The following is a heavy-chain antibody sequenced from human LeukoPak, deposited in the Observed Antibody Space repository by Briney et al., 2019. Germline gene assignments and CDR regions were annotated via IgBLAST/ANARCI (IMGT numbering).Heavy chain of an antibody. Sequence: SETLSLTCAVYGGSFSGYYWSWIRQPPGKGLEWIGEINHSGSTNYNPSLKSRVTISVDTSKNQFSLKLSSVTAADTAVYYCARGFVGVGAAIDAFDIGGKGKMVTVSS. J-gene: IGHJ3*02. D-gene: IGHD2-15*01. CDR1: GGSFSGYY. CDR2: INHSGST. V-gene: IGHV4-34*01. CDR3: ARGFVGVGAAIDAFDI.